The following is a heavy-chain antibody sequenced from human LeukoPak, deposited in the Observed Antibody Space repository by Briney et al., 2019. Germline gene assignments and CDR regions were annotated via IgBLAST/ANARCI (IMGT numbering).Heavy chain of an antibody. J-gene: IGHJ5*02. CDR3: ARWPGFLTGYYDRVGFGP. CDR2: IYYSGST. Sequence: SETLSLTCTVSGGSISSYYWSWIRQPPGKGLEWIGYIYYSGSTNYNPSLKSRVTISVDTSKNQFSLKLSSVTAADTAVYYFARWPGFLTGYYDRVGFGPWGQGTLVTVSS. CDR1: GGSISSYY. D-gene: IGHD3-9*01. V-gene: IGHV4-59*01.